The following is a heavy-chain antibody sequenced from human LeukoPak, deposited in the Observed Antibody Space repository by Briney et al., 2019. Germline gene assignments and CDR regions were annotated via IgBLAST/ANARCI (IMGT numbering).Heavy chain of an antibody. Sequence: SLRLSCAASGFTFSTYEMNWVRQAPGKGLEWVGFIRSKAYRGTTEYAASVKGRFTISRDDSKSIAYLQMNSLKTEDTAVYYCTRLYSESSSWALDYWGQGILVTVSS. CDR2: IRSKAYRGTT. CDR1: GFTFSTYE. CDR3: TRLYSESSSWALDY. D-gene: IGHD6-13*01. J-gene: IGHJ4*02. V-gene: IGHV3-49*04.